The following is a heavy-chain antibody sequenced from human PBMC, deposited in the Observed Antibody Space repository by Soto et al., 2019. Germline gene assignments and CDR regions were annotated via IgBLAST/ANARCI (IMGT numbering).Heavy chain of an antibody. CDR1: GYTFTGYY. V-gene: IGHV1-2*04. Sequence: ASVKVSCKASGYTFTGYYMHWVRQAPGQGLEWMGWINPNSGGTNYAQKFQGWVTMTRDTSISTAYMELSRLRSDDTAVYYCARGGNCSSTSCYRPYYYGVDVWGQGTTVTVSS. J-gene: IGHJ6*02. CDR2: INPNSGGT. D-gene: IGHD2-2*02. CDR3: ARGGNCSSTSCYRPYYYGVDV.